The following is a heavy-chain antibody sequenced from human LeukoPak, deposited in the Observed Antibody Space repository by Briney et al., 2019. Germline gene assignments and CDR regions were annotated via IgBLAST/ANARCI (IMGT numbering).Heavy chain of an antibody. D-gene: IGHD4-23*01. V-gene: IGHV4-59*01. CDR1: SGSIRSYF. J-gene: IGHJ5*02. CDR3: ARHDYGGSSAWFDP. CDR2: IFYSGST. Sequence: SETLSLTCTVSSGSIRSYFWSWIRQPPGKGLEWIGYIFYSGSTYYNPSLMSRVTISVDTSKNQFSLKLTSVTAADTAVYYCARHDYGGSSAWFDPWGQGTLVTVSS.